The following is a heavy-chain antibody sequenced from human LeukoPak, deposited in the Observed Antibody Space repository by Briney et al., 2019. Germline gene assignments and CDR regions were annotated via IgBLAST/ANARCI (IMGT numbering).Heavy chain of an antibody. CDR3: ARYCSSTSCCNSFDY. Sequence: PSQTLSLTCTVSGGSISSGGYYWSWIRQHPGKGLEWIGYIYYSGSTYYNPSLKSRVTISVDTSKNQFSLKLSSVTAADTAVYYCARYCSSTSCCNSFDYWGQGTLVTVSS. CDR2: IYYSGST. D-gene: IGHD2-2*01. CDR1: GGSISSGGYY. J-gene: IGHJ4*02. V-gene: IGHV4-31*03.